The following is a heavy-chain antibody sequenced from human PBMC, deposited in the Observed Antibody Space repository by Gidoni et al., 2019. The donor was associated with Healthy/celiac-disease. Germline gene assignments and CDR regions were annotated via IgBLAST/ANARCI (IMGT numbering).Heavy chain of an antibody. CDR3: ARARYYDFWSGRSHDAFDI. D-gene: IGHD3-3*01. Sequence: QVQLQQWGAGLLKPSETLSLTCAVYGGSFSGYYWSWIRQPPGKGLEWIGEINHSGSTNYNPSLKSRATISVDTSKNQFSLKLSSVTAADTAVYYCARARYYDFWSGRSHDAFDIWGQGTMVTVSS. V-gene: IGHV4-34*01. CDR1: GGSFSGYY. CDR2: INHSGST. J-gene: IGHJ3*02.